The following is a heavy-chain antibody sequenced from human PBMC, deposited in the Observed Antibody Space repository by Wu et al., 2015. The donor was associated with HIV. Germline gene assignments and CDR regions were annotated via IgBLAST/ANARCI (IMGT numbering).Heavy chain of an antibody. J-gene: IGHJ3*02. V-gene: IGHV1-18*01. D-gene: IGHD5-12*01. CDR2: ISGYNGNX. CDR1: GYTFTSYG. CDR3: ARDQADIVATINAFDI. Sequence: QVQLVQSGAEVKKPGASVKVSCKASGYTFTSYGLSWVRQAPGQGLEWLGWISGYNGNXNYAQKLQGRVTMTTDTSTSTAYMELRSLKSDDTAVYYCARDQADIVATINAFDIWGQGTMVSVSS.